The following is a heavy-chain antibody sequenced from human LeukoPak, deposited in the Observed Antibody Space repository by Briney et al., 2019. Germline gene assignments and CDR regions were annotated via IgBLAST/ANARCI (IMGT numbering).Heavy chain of an antibody. V-gene: IGHV3-30*02. CDR3: AKESGWLQSKIDY. D-gene: IGHD5-24*01. Sequence: PGGSLRLSCAASGFTFSSYGMSWVRQAPGKGLEWVAFIRYDGSNKYYADSVKGRFTISRDNSKNTLYLQMNSLRAEDTAVYYCAKESGWLQSKIDYWGQGTLVTVSS. CDR2: IRYDGSNK. CDR1: GFTFSSYG. J-gene: IGHJ4*02.